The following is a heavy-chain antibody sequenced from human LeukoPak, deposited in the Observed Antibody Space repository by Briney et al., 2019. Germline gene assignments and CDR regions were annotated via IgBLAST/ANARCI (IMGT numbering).Heavy chain of an antibody. J-gene: IGHJ3*02. CDR2: IIPIFGTA. Sequence: GASVKVSCKASGGTFSSYAISWVRQAPGQGLEWMGGIIPIFGTANYAQKFQGRVTITADESTSTAYMELSSLRSEDTAVYYCAREACGGDCYETDAFDIWGQGTMVTVSS. D-gene: IGHD2-21*02. CDR3: AREACGGDCYETDAFDI. V-gene: IGHV1-69*13. CDR1: GGTFSSYA.